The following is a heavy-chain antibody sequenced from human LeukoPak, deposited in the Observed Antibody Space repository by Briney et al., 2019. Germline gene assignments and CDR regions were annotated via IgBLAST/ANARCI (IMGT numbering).Heavy chain of an antibody. CDR2: IGAYNGNT. D-gene: IGHD4-17*01. CDR3: ARDGVSGTTVTTMGLMGY. Sequence: GASVKVSCKASGYTFTSYGISWVRQAPGQGLEWMGWIGAYNGNTNYAQKLQGRVTMTTDTSTSTAYMELRSLRSDDTAVYYCARDGVSGTTVTTMGLMGYWGQGTLVTVSS. V-gene: IGHV1-18*01. CDR1: GYTFTSYG. J-gene: IGHJ4*02.